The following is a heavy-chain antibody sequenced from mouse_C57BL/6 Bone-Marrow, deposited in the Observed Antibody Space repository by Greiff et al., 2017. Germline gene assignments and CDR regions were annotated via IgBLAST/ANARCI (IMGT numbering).Heavy chain of an antibody. CDR3: ARKGRDYDWCAY. CDR1: GFSLTSYG. D-gene: IGHD2-4*01. CDR2: IWSRGST. J-gene: IGHJ3*01. V-gene: IGHV2-2*01. Sequence: VQLVESGPGLVQPSQSLSITCTVSGFSLTSYGVHWVRQSPGKGLEWLGVIWSRGSTDYNAAFISRLSISKDNSKSQVFFKMNSLQADDTAIYYWARKGRDYDWCAYWGQGTLVTVSA.